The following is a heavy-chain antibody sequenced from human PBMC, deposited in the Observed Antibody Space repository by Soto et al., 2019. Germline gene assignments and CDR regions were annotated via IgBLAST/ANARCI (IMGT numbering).Heavy chain of an antibody. Sequence: EVQLVESGGGLVQPGRSLRLCCAASGFTFDDYAMHWVRQAPGKGLEWVSGISWNSGSIGYADSVKGRFTISRDNAKNSLYLQMNSLRAEDTALYYCAKGGRGYSSSWYFDYWGQGTLVTVSS. CDR3: AKGGRGYSSSWYFDY. J-gene: IGHJ4*02. V-gene: IGHV3-9*01. CDR1: GFTFDDYA. D-gene: IGHD6-13*01. CDR2: ISWNSGSI.